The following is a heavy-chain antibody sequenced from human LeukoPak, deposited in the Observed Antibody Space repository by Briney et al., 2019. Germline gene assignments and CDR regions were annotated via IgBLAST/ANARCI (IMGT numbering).Heavy chain of an antibody. V-gene: IGHV3-49*04. CDR2: IRRKAHGGTT. CDR1: GFTLSNFA. J-gene: IGHJ4*02. D-gene: IGHD3-22*01. CDR3: TRVTYYYDNSGYFHFDS. Sequence: GGSLRLSCEVSGFTLSNFAMNWVRQAPGKGLEWVSFIRRKAHGGTTEYAASVKGRFSSSRDDSKSIAYLQMNSLKTEDTAVYFCTRVTYYYDNSGYFHFDSWGQGSLVTVSS.